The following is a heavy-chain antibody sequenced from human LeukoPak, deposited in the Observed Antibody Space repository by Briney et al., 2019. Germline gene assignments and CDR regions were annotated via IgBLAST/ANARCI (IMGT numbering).Heavy chain of an antibody. CDR1: GFTVSSNY. D-gene: IGHD5-18*01. Sequence: GGSLRLSCAASGFTVSSNYMSWVRQAPGKGLEWVSVIHSGGSTYYADSVKGRFTISRHNSKNTLYLQMNSLRAEDTAVYYCARVAAYSYGYPGWFDPWGQGTLVTVSS. CDR2: IHSGGST. V-gene: IGHV3-53*04. CDR3: ARVAAYSYGYPGWFDP. J-gene: IGHJ5*02.